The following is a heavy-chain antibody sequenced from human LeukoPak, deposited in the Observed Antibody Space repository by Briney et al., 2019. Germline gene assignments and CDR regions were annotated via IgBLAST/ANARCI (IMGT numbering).Heavy chain of an antibody. V-gene: IGHV3-33*01. Sequence: PGGSLRLSCAASGVTFSGYVIHWVRQAPGKGLEWVAFLSYDGSNKFYADSVKGRFTISRDNSENTLHLQMNSLKDEDTAVYYCARGLYKNGWYYFDYWGQGTLVTVSS. J-gene: IGHJ4*02. D-gene: IGHD6-19*01. CDR2: LSYDGSNK. CDR1: GVTFSGYV. CDR3: ARGLYKNGWYYFDY.